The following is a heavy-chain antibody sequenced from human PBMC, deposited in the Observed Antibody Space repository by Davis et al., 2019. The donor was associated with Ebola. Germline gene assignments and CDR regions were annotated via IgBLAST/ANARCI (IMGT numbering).Heavy chain of an antibody. Sequence: GESLKISCAASGFIFSSYVMSWVRQAPGKGLEWVSTVGLSADTYYADYLKGRFTISRDNSKNTLYLQMNSLRVEDTAIYYCAKDPRRLYDYIWGSYRSYYFDNWGQGTLVTVSS. CDR1: GFIFSSYV. V-gene: IGHV3-23*01. CDR3: AKDPRRLYDYIWGSYRSYYFDN. CDR2: VGLSADT. J-gene: IGHJ4*02. D-gene: IGHD3-16*02.